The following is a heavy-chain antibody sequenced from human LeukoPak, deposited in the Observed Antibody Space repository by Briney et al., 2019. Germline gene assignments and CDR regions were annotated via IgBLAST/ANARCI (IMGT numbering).Heavy chain of an antibody. J-gene: IGHJ4*02. D-gene: IGHD1-26*01. CDR3: ARDLGQATLSDY. Sequence: GASVKVSCKASGYTFTGYYMHWVRQAPGQGLEWMGRINPNSGGTNYAQKFQGSVNMTRDTSISTAYMQLSRLRSDDTAVYYCARDLGQATLSDYWGQGTLVTVST. V-gene: IGHV1-2*06. CDR1: GYTFTGYY. CDR2: INPNSGGT.